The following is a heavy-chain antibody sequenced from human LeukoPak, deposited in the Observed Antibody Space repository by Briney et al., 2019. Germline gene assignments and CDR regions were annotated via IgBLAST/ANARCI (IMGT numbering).Heavy chain of an antibody. CDR1: GFTFSSYT. D-gene: IGHD3-3*01. CDR3: AKLGDGRGYYHY. V-gene: IGHV3-23*01. CDR2: ITGSGGTT. J-gene: IGHJ4*02. Sequence: GGSLRLACAASGFTFSSYTMSWVRQAPGKGLEWVAVITGSGGTTYYADSVKGRFTISRDNSKRILSVQMNSLRAEDTAVYYCAKLGDGRGYYHYWGQGTLLTVSS.